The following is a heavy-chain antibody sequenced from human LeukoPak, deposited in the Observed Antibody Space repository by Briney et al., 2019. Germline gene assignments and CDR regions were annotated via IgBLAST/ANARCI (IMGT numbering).Heavy chain of an antibody. CDR3: ARVRARGSAPDY. V-gene: IGHV4-4*07. Sequence: SETLSLTCTVSGGSISSYYWSWIRQPAGKGLEWIGRIYTSGSTNYNPSLKSRITMSVDTSKNQFSLKLSSVTAADTAVYYCARVRARGSAPDYWGQGTLVTVSS. J-gene: IGHJ4*02. D-gene: IGHD6-25*01. CDR2: IYTSGST. CDR1: GGSISSYY.